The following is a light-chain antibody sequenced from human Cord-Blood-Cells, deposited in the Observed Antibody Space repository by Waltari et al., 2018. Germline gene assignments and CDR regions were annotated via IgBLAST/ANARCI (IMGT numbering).Light chain of an antibody. Sequence: QSALTQPRPVSGSPGQPVTISSTGTSTDVVCYHYLPWYQQPPGKAPQLMISVVSKRPAGVPDRFSGSKSGNTASLTISGLQAEDEADYYCCSYAGSYTLVFGGGTKLTVL. CDR3: CSYAGSYTLV. CDR2: VVS. J-gene: IGLJ2*01. CDR1: STDVVCYHY. V-gene: IGLV2-11*01.